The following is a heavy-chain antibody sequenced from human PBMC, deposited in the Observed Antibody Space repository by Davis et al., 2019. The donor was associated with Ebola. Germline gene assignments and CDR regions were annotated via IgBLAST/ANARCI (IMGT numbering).Heavy chain of an antibody. J-gene: IGHJ4*02. Sequence: GESLKISCAASGFTVSSNHMSWVRQAPGKGLEWVSVIYDHSTAYADSVRGRFIISRDKSNNTLYLEMNSLRDDDTAVYYCATTQWLREFDNWGQGTLVTVSS. CDR3: ATTQWLREFDN. CDR2: IYDHST. CDR1: GFTVSSNH. V-gene: IGHV3-53*05. D-gene: IGHD6-19*01.